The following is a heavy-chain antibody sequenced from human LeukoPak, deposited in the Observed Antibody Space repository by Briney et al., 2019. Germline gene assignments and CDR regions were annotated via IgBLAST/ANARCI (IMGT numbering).Heavy chain of an antibody. CDR3: ARIHYYGRGSYDTSAS. V-gene: IGHV3-53*01. D-gene: IGHD3-10*01. CDR1: GFTAASNH. J-gene: IGHJ5*02. Sequence: GGSLRLSCAGSGFTAASNHMSSVRQAPGKGLEWVSVIYGGGTTYYSESVKGRFTISRDHSRNTVYLQMNSLRVEDTAVYYCARIHYYGRGSYDTSASWGQGTLVTVSS. CDR2: IYGGGTT.